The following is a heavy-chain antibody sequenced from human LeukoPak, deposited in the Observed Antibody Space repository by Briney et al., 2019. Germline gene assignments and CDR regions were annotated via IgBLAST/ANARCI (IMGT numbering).Heavy chain of an antibody. J-gene: IGHJ4*02. CDR1: GYSFTSYW. Sequence: GESLKISCKGSGYSFTSYWIAWVRQMPGKGLEWMGIIYPGDPDTRYSPSFQGQVTISADKSISTAYLQWRSLKASDTAMYYCARHLYSGNWYAHDYWGQGTLVTVSS. CDR3: ARHLYSGNWYAHDY. D-gene: IGHD6-13*01. CDR2: IYPGDPDT. V-gene: IGHV5-51*01.